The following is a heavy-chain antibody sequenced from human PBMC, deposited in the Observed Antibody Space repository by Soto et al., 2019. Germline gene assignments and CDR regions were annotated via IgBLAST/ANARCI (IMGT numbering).Heavy chain of an antibody. V-gene: IGHV4-30-4*01. CDR3: ARVPQSVGYDFYYYYGMDV. Sequence: SETLSLTCTVSGGSISSGDYYWSWIRQPPGKGLEWIGYIYYSGSTYYNPSLKSRVTISVDTSKNQFSLKLSSVTAADTAVYYCARVPQSVGYDFYYYYGMDVWG. D-gene: IGHD5-12*01. CDR2: IYYSGST. CDR1: GGSISSGDYY. J-gene: IGHJ6*01.